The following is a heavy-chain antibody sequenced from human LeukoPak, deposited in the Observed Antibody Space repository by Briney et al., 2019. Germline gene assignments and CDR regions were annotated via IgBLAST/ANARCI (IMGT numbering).Heavy chain of an antibody. J-gene: IGHJ4*02. D-gene: IGHD6-13*01. CDR3: AREKSSSWTGRDPFDY. Sequence: KTGGSLRLSCAASGFTFSSHSMNWVRQAPGKGLEWVSCISSSSSYIYYTDSVKGRFTISRDNAKNSLFLQMNSLRAEDTAVYYCAREKSSSWTGRDPFDYWGQGTLVTVSS. CDR1: GFTFSSHS. V-gene: IGHV3-21*01. CDR2: ISSSSSYI.